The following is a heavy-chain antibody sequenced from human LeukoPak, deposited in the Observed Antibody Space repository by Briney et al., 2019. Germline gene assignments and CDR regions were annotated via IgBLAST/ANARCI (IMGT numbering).Heavy chain of an antibody. CDR3: ARAIGCCSGGSCHEAFDI. CDR1: GFTFSSYG. J-gene: IGHJ3*02. CDR2: NSSSSSYI. D-gene: IGHD2-15*01. V-gene: IGHV3-21*01. Sequence: GGTLRLSCAASGFTFSSYGMSWVRQAPRERLEWVSSNSSSSSYIYYADSVKGRFTISRDNAKNSLHLQMNSVRAEDTGVYYCARAIGCCSGGSCHEAFDIWGQGTMVTVSS.